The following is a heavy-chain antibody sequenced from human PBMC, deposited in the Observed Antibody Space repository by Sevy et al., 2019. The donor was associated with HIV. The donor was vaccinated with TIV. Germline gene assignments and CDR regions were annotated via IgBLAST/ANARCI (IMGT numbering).Heavy chain of an antibody. Sequence: WGSLRLSCAASGFTFSSYAMSWVRQAPGKGLEWVSAISGSGGSTYYADSVKGRFTISRDNSKNTLYLQMNSLRAEDTAVYYCAKDGSGWPHFDYWGQGTLVTVSS. J-gene: IGHJ4*02. CDR2: ISGSGGST. V-gene: IGHV3-23*01. D-gene: IGHD6-19*01. CDR1: GFTFSSYA. CDR3: AKDGSGWPHFDY.